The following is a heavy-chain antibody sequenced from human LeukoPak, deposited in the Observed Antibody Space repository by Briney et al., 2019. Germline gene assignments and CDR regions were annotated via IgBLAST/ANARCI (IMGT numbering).Heavy chain of an antibody. CDR2: IDPSDSYT. Sequence: GESLTISCKGSGYSFTYYWISWVRQMPGKGLEWMGRIDPSDSYTKYSPSFEGHVTISVDKSISTAFLQWNSLKASDSAMYYCATGASKVTTDFANYWGQGTQVAVSS. J-gene: IGHJ4*02. CDR3: ATGASKVTTDFANY. V-gene: IGHV5-10-1*01. D-gene: IGHD4-17*01. CDR1: GYSFTYYW.